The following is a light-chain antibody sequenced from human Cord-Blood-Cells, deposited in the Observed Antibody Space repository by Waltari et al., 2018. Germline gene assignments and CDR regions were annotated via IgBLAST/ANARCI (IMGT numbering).Light chain of an antibody. J-gene: IGLJ3*02. CDR2: DVS. CDR1: SSDVGGDTD. Sequence: QSALTQPRSVSGSPGQSVTISCTGTSSDVGGDTDVSWYQQHPGTAPKLMIYDVSKRPSGVPDRFSGSKSGNTASLTIAGLQAEDEADYYCCSYAGSYTWVFGGGTKLSVL. CDR3: CSYAGSYTWV. V-gene: IGLV2-11*01.